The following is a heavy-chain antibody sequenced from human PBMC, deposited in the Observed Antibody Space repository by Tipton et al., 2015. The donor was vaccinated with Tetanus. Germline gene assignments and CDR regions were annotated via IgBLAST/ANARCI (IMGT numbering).Heavy chain of an antibody. Sequence: TLSLTCAVSGGSSSSFYWSWIRQTPGGGLQWIGEINQRGATYNPSLKSRATMSMDASRNQFSLTLTSATLADTAVYYCARVLRYSTSGGWDDAFDIWGQGTLVTVSS. CDR2: INQRGA. CDR3: ARVLRYSTSGGWDDAFDI. D-gene: IGHD2-8*02. J-gene: IGHJ3*02. V-gene: IGHV4-34*01. CDR1: GGSSSSFY.